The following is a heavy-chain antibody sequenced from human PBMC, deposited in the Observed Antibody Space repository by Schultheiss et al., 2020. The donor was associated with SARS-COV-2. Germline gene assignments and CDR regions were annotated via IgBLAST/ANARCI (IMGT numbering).Heavy chain of an antibody. V-gene: IGHV3-33*08. CDR3: ARDRSGWSRDAFDV. D-gene: IGHD6-19*01. CDR2: IWYDGSNK. CDR1: GFTFSSYA. J-gene: IGHJ4*02. Sequence: GGSLRLSCAASGFTFSSYAMHWVRQAPDKGLEWVAVIWYDGSNKYYADSVKGRFTISRDNSKNTLYLQMNSLRAEDTAVYYCARDRSGWSRDAFDVWGQGTLVTVSS.